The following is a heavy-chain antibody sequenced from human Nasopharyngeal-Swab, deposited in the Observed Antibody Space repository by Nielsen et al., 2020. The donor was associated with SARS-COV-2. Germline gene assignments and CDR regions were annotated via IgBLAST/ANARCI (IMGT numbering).Heavy chain of an antibody. CDR3: ARGGIAAAGDYFDY. J-gene: IGHJ4*02. CDR2: IYYSGST. D-gene: IGHD6-13*01. CDR1: GGSIIRRCYY. Sequence: SETLSLTCTGAGGSIIRRCYYWGWIRQPAGKGLERIVSIYYSGSTYYNPSLKSRVTISVYTSKTQFSLKLSSVSAADTAVYYCARGGIAAAGDYFDYWGQGTLVTVSS. V-gene: IGHV4-39*07.